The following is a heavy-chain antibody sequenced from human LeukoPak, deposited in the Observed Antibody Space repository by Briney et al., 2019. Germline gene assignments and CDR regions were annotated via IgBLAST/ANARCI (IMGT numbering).Heavy chain of an antibody. D-gene: IGHD3-16*01. Sequence: GTLSLTCAVSGGSISSSNWWSWVRQAPGKGLEWVSAISGSGDITYYADSVKGRFTISRDNSKNTLFLQMDSLRVEDTAVHYCAKVTGGDMITYGGVDYWGQGTLVTVSS. CDR1: GGSISSSN. V-gene: IGHV3-23*01. CDR2: ISGSGDIT. J-gene: IGHJ4*02. CDR3: AKVTGGDMITYGGVDY.